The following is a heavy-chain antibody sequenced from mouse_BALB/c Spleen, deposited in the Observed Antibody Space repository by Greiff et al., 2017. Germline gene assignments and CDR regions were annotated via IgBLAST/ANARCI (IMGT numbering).Heavy chain of an antibody. CDR1: GFNIKDTY. Sequence: EVKLMESGAELVKPGASVKLSCTASGFNIKDTYMHWVKQRPEQGLEWIGRIDPANGSTKYDPKFQGKATITADTSSNTAYLQLSSLTSEDTAVYYCARSELGRRFAYWGQGTLVTVSA. CDR3: ARSELGRRFAY. J-gene: IGHJ3*01. V-gene: IGHV14-3*02. CDR2: IDPANGST. D-gene: IGHD4-1*01.